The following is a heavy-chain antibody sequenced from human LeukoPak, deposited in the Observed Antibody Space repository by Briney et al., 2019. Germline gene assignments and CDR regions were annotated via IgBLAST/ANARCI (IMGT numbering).Heavy chain of an antibody. Sequence: GGSLRLSCAASGFTFSSYWVSWVRQAPGKGLEWVAFIRYDGSNKYYADSVKGRFTISRDNSKNTLYLQMNSLRAEDTAVYYCAKDQRTYYYGSGSYRTPIDYWGQGTLVTVSS. CDR2: IRYDGSNK. CDR1: GFTFSSYW. V-gene: IGHV3-30*02. D-gene: IGHD3-10*01. J-gene: IGHJ4*02. CDR3: AKDQRTYYYGSGSYRTPIDY.